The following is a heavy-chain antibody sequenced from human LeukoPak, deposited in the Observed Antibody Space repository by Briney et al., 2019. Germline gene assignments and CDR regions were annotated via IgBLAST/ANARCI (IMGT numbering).Heavy chain of an antibody. CDR3: AIVPEESTSSPIPY. V-gene: IGHV4-34*01. CDR2: INHSGST. CDR1: GVSFSGYY. J-gene: IGHJ4*02. Sequence: SETLPLTFAVYGVSFSGYYWSWIRQPPGKGLEWIGEINHSGSTNSNPSRKSRVTISVDTSKNQFSLKLSSVTAADAAVYYWAIVPEESTSSPIPYWGQGTLVTVSS. D-gene: IGHD6-13*01.